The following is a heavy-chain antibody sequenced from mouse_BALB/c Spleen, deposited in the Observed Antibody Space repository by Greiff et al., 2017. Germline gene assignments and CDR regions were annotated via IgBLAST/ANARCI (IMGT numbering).Heavy chain of an antibody. Sequence: VQLVESGAELVKPGASVKLSCKASGYTFTSYYMYWVKQRPGQGLEWIGEINPSNGGTNFNEKFKSKATLTVDKSSSTAYMQLSSLTSEDSAVYYCTRLGGNYEGYAMDYWGQGTSVTVSS. CDR2: INPSNGGT. D-gene: IGHD2-1*01. V-gene: IGHV1S81*02. CDR3: TRLGGNYEGYAMDY. J-gene: IGHJ4*01. CDR1: GYTFTSYY.